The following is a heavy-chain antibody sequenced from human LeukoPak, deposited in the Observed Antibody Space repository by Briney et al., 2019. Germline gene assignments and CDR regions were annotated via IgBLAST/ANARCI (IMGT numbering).Heavy chain of an antibody. J-gene: IGHJ6*02. CDR3: ARGVHGGWYYGMDV. V-gene: IGHV3-33*01. CDR2: IWYDGSNK. Sequence: GGSLRLSCAASGFTFSSYGMHWVRQAPGKGLEWVAVIWYDGSNKYYADSVKGRFTISRDNSKNTLYLQMNSLRAEDTAVYYCARGVHGGWYYGMDVWGQGTTVTVSS. D-gene: IGHD6-19*01. CDR1: GFTFSSYG.